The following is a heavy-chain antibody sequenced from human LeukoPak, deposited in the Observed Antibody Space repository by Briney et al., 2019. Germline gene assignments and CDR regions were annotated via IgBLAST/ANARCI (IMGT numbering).Heavy chain of an antibody. CDR3: AKDRLGQQLVPDY. CDR2: ISYDGSNK. Sequence: GGSLRLSCAASGFTFSSYAMHWVRQAPGKGLEWVAVISYDGSNKYYADSVKGRFTISRDNSKSTLSLQMNSLRAEDTAVYYCAKDRLGQQLVPDYWGQGTLVTVSS. J-gene: IGHJ4*02. D-gene: IGHD6-13*01. V-gene: IGHV3-30-3*01. CDR1: GFTFSSYA.